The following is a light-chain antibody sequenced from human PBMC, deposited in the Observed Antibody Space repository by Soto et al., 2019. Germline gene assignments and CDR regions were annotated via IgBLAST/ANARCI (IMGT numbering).Light chain of an antibody. J-gene: IGKJ1*01. V-gene: IGKV3-20*01. CDR3: LQYGRSPGT. Sequence: EFVLTQSPGTLSLSPGERATLYCRASGAESKSYLAWFQQKPGQAPRLLISGTSNRATGIPDRFSGSGSETDFILTISRLELEDFAMYYCLQYGRSPGTFGQGTKVEIK. CDR2: GTS. CDR1: GAESKSY.